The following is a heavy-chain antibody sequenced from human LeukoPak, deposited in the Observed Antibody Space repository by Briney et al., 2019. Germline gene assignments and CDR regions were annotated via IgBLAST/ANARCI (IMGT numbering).Heavy chain of an antibody. J-gene: IGHJ4*02. CDR3: ARDLGSSSDY. Sequence: PSETLSLTCTVSGGSISSYYWSWIRQPPGKGLEWIGYIYYSGSTNYNPSLKSRVTISVDTSKNQFSLKLSSVTAADTAVYYCARDLGSSSDYWGRGTLVTVSS. D-gene: IGHD6-6*01. CDR1: GGSISSYY. CDR2: IYYSGST. V-gene: IGHV4-59*01.